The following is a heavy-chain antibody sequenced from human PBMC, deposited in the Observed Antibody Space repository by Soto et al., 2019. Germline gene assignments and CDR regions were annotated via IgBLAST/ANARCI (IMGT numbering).Heavy chain of an antibody. V-gene: IGHV4-59*01. D-gene: IGHD2-21*02. CDR3: GSDARDPYDH. CDR1: GAPITINY. CDR2: IYYSGST. Sequence: SETLSLTCTVSGAPITINYWSWIRQAPGKGLEWIGYIYYSGSTTYNPSLKSRVTMSADTSKDQFSLKLNSVTAADTAVDYCGSDARDPYDHWGPGTLVTVSS. J-gene: IGHJ4*01.